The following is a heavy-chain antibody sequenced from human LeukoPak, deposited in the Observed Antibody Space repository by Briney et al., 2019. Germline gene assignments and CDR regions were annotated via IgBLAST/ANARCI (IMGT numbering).Heavy chain of an antibody. CDR1: GYTFTSYG. D-gene: IGHD3-3*01. V-gene: IGHV1-18*01. CDR3: TRDYYDFWSGYKAWHMDV. CDR2: ISAYNGNT. Sequence: ALVKVSCKASGYTFTSYGISWVRQAPGQGLEWMGWISAYNGNTNYAQKLQGRVTMTTDTSTSTAYMEMRNLRSDDPALYYCTRDYYDFWSGYKAWHMDVWGKGTTVTVSS. J-gene: IGHJ6*03.